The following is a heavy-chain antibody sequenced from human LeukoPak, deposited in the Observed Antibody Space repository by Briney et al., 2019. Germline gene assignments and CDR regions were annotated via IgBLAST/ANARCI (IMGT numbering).Heavy chain of an antibody. CDR3: AKDGNIAVDYYMDV. CDR1: GFTFDDYA. D-gene: IGHD6-19*01. CDR2: ISWDGGST. V-gene: IGHV3-43D*03. J-gene: IGHJ6*03. Sequence: GGSLRLSCAASGFTFDDYAMYWVRHAPGKGLEWVSLISWDGGSTYYADSVKGRFTISRDNSKNSLYLQMNSLRAEDTAFYYCAKDGNIAVDYYMDVWGKGTTVTVSS.